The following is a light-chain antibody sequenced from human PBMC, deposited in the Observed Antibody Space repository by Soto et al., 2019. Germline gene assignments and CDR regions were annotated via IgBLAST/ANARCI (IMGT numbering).Light chain of an antibody. CDR3: QQYNAYSTWT. Sequence: DIQMTQSPSTLSASVGDRVTITCRASQSISSWLAWYQQKPGKAPKLLIYDASSLESGVPSRFSGSGSGTEFTLTISSLQPDDFAIYYCQQYNAYSTWTFGPGTKVDIK. J-gene: IGKJ1*01. CDR2: DAS. V-gene: IGKV1-5*01. CDR1: QSISSW.